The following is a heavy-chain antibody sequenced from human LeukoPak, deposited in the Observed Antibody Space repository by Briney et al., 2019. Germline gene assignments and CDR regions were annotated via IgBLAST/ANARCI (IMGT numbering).Heavy chain of an antibody. CDR3: AGHYDFWSGYYALDN. Sequence: ASVKVSCKAFGYTFTSYGISWVRQAPGQGLEWMGWISAYNGNTNYAQKLQGRVTMTTDTSTSTAYMELRSLRSDDTAVYYCAGHYDFWSGYYALDNWGQGTLVTVSS. CDR1: GYTFTSYG. V-gene: IGHV1-18*01. J-gene: IGHJ4*02. D-gene: IGHD3-3*01. CDR2: ISAYNGNT.